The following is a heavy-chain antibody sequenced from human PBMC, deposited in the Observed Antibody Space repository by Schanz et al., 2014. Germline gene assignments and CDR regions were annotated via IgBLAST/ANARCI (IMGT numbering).Heavy chain of an antibody. Sequence: QVHLMQSGAEAKKPGASVKVSCKAFGYSFTTYFIHWVRLAPGQGFEWMGLISPSGGSTSYAQKFQGRVTMTRDPATSTVFMELGVLTSEATAVYYCGRGGGAYPQKYGMDVWGQGTTVTVSS. D-gene: IGHD3-16*01. J-gene: IGHJ6*02. CDR2: ISPSGGST. CDR1: GYSFTTYF. V-gene: IGHV1-46*01. CDR3: GRGGGAYPQKYGMDV.